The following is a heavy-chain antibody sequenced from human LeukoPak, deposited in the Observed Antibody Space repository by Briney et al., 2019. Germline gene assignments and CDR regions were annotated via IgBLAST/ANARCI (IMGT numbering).Heavy chain of an antibody. V-gene: IGHV3-23*01. D-gene: IGHD3-10*01. CDR3: AKDPVFRGEGFDY. J-gene: IGHJ4*02. Sequence: HPGGSLRLSCAASGFTFSSYAMSWVRQAPGKGLEWVSAISGSGGSTYYADSVKGRFTISRDNSKNTLYLQMNSLGAEDTAVYYCAKDPVFRGEGFDYWGQGTLVTVSS. CDR1: GFTFSSYA. CDR2: ISGSGGST.